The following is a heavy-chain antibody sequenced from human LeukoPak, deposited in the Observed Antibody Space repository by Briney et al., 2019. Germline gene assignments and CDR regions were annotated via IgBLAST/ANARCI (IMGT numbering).Heavy chain of an antibody. J-gene: IGHJ4*02. V-gene: IGHV3-30-3*02. CDR1: GFTFSSYA. CDR3: AKDYYESSDILGGYFDN. D-gene: IGHD3-22*01. CDR2: ISYDGSNK. Sequence: PGRSLRLSCAASGFTFSSYAMHWVRQAPGKGLEWVAVISYDGSNKYYADSVKGRFTISRDNSKNTLYLQMNSLRAEDTAMYYCAKDYYESSDILGGYFDNWGQGTLVTVSS.